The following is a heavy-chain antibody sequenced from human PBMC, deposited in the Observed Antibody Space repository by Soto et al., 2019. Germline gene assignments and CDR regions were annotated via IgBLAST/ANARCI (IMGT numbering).Heavy chain of an antibody. J-gene: IGHJ6*03. CDR2: ISYRSDYI. V-gene: IGHV3-21*06. D-gene: IGHD2-2*03. Sequence: EVQLVESGGGLVQPGGSLRLSCEASGFTFSSYSMNWVRQAPGKGLEWVSSISYRSDYIYADSVKGRFTISRDNAKNSLYLQMTSLRAEDTAVYFCAREALFVGYYYYMDVWGKGTTVTVSS. CDR3: AREALFVGYYYYMDV. CDR1: GFTFSSYS.